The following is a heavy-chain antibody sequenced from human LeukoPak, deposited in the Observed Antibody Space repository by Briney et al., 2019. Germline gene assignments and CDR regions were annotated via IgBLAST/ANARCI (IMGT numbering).Heavy chain of an antibody. Sequence: GGSLRLSCAASAGFTFSDYWMNWVRQAPGKGLEWVAIISQDGREKLYVDSVKGRFTISRDNAESSLYLQINSLRAEDTAVYYCVGGIGWQPDYWGQGTLVTVSP. CDR3: VGGIGWQPDY. V-gene: IGHV3-7*03. CDR2: ISQDGREK. J-gene: IGHJ4*02. CDR1: AGFTFSDYW. D-gene: IGHD6-19*01.